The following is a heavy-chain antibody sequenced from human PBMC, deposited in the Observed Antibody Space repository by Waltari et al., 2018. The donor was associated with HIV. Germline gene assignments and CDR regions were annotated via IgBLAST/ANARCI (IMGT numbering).Heavy chain of an antibody. Sequence: EVQLVESGGGLVKPGGSLRLSCAASGFTFSSYSMNWVRQAPRQGLEWVSFISSGSTYIYYANSVKGRFTISRDNGKNSLHLQMKGLRAEDTAVYYCARGATDVDAFDFWGQGTMVTVSS. V-gene: IGHV3-21*06. CDR3: ARGATDVDAFDF. CDR2: ISSGSTYI. J-gene: IGHJ3*01. CDR1: GFTFSSYS.